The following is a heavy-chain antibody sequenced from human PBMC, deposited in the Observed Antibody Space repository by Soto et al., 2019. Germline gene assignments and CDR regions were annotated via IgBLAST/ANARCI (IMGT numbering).Heavy chain of an antibody. Sequence: QVQLVQSGSEVKKPGSSVRVSCKASGGTFSSYAISWVRQAPGQGLEWMGGIIPIFGTENYAQKFQGRVTITADESTSTAYMELSSLRSEDTAVYYCARDRIAGSKYYYGMDVWGQGTTVTVSS. V-gene: IGHV1-69*01. CDR3: ARDRIAGSKYYYGMDV. J-gene: IGHJ6*02. CDR2: IIPIFGTE. D-gene: IGHD6-13*01. CDR1: GGTFSSYA.